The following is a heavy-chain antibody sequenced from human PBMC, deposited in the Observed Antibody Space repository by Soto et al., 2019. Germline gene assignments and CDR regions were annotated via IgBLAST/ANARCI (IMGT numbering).Heavy chain of an antibody. Sequence: GWSLRLSCAASGFTFSTYSMNWVRQAPGKGLEWVSNIRSDSSSMSFADSVKGRFTISRDNAKNSLYLQMNSLRDEDTAVYFCARDYDWAFDIWGQGTMVTVSS. J-gene: IGHJ3*02. CDR2: IRSDSSSM. CDR3: ARDYDWAFDI. V-gene: IGHV3-48*02. CDR1: GFTFSTYS. D-gene: IGHD3-16*01.